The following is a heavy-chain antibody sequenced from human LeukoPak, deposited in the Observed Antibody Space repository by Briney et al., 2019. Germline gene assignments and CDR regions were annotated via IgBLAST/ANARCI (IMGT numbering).Heavy chain of an antibody. CDR1: GYTFTSYD. CDR3: ARVTMVRGVIRFRFDP. D-gene: IGHD3-10*01. J-gene: IGHJ5*02. V-gene: IGHV1-8*01. Sequence: ASVKVSCKASGYTFTSYDINRVRQATGQGLEWMGWMNPNSGNTGYAQKFQGRVTMTRNTSISTAYMELSSLRSEDTAVYYCARVTMVRGVIRFRFDPWGQGTLVTVSS. CDR2: MNPNSGNT.